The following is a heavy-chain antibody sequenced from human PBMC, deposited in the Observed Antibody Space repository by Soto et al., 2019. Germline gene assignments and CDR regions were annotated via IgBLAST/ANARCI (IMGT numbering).Heavy chain of an antibody. Sequence: SETLSLTCAVSGYSISSGYYWGCIRQPPGKGLEWIGSIYHSGSTHYNPSLKSRVTISVDTSKNQFSLKLSSVTAADTAVYYCARESAQGEYSSSGAYYGMDVWGQGTTVTVYS. V-gene: IGHV4-38-2*01. CDR3: ARESAQGEYSSSGAYYGMDV. D-gene: IGHD6-6*01. CDR1: GYSISSGYY. J-gene: IGHJ6*02. CDR2: IYHSGST.